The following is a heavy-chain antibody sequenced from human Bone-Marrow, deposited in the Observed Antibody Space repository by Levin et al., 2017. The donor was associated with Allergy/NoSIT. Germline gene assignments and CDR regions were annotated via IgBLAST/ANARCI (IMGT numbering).Heavy chain of an antibody. CDR2: ISARSSYI. CDR3: ARDYAYDCSSLTCPYYFDY. Sequence: GGSLRLSCAVSGFTFSSYSMNWVRQASGKGLEWVSSISARSSYIHYADSVKGRFTISRDNARNSLYLQMNSLRAEDTAAYYCARDYAYDCSSLTCPYYFDYWGQGTLVTVSS. V-gene: IGHV3-21*01. D-gene: IGHD2-2*01. CDR1: GFTFSSYS. J-gene: IGHJ4*02.